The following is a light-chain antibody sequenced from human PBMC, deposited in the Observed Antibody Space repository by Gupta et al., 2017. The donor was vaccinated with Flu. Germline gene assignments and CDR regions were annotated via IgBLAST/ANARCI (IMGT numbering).Light chain of an antibody. V-gene: IGKV1-33*01. Sequence: SPSSLSASVGDRVTITCQASQDIRNYLNWYQQKPGKAPDLLIYDVSNLEKGVPSRFSGGGYGTKFTFTTNGLQPEDVATYFCQQYDSLPTFGQGTTVEIK. CDR1: QDIRNY. CDR3: QQYDSLPT. J-gene: IGKJ1*01. CDR2: DVS.